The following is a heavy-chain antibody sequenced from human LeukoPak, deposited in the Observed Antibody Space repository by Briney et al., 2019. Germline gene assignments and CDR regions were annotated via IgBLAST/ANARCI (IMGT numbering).Heavy chain of an antibody. CDR2: ICTSGST. J-gene: IGHJ4*02. D-gene: IGHD2-15*01. V-gene: IGHV4-61*02. CDR3: ARGYCSGGNCYYFDY. CDR1: GGSVNSGNNC. Sequence: SQTLSLTRTVSGGSVNSGNNCWSWLRQPAGKGLEWIGRICTSGSTDYNPSLKSRVTISVDTSKNQFSLNLNSVTAADTAVYYCARGYCSGGNCYYFDYWGQGTLVTVSS.